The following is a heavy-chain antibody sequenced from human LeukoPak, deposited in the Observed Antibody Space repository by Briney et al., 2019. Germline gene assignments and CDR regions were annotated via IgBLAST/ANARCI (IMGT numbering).Heavy chain of an antibody. V-gene: IGHV1-18*01. CDR1: GYTFTSYG. CDR3: ARDEGYDILTGYYGTTDY. CDR2: ISAYNGNT. Sequence: SVTVSCKASGYTFTSYGISWVRQAPGQGLEWMGWISAYNGNTNYAQKLQGRVTMTTDTSTSTAYMELRSLRSDDTAVYYCARDEGYDILTGYYGTTDYWGQGTLVTVSS. D-gene: IGHD3-9*01. J-gene: IGHJ4*02.